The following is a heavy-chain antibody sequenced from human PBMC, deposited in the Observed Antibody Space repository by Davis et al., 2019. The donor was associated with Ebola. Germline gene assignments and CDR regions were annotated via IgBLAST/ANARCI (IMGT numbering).Heavy chain of an antibody. D-gene: IGHD2-21*01. J-gene: IGHJ4*02. Sequence: SETLSLTCTVSGGSITTNNYYWGWIRQTPGKGLEWIGSIYYTGSAYYNPSLRSRVTMSVATSRNQFSLSLRSVTATDTAVYYCTNAGEAIFDFWGRGTLVTVSS. CDR2: IYYTGSA. V-gene: IGHV4-39*01. CDR1: GGSITTNNYY. CDR3: TNAGEAIFDF.